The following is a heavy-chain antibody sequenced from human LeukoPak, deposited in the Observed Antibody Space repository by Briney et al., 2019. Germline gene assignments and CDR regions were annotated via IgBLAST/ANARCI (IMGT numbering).Heavy chain of an antibody. D-gene: IGHD3-3*01. Sequence: SVKVSCKASGGTFSSYTISWVRQAPGQGLEWMGRIIPILGIANYAQKFQGRVTITADKSTSTAYMELNSLRAEDTAVYYCARDRLPALEAIFEVWSWFDPWGQGTLVTVSS. V-gene: IGHV1-69*04. CDR1: GGTFSSYT. CDR2: IIPILGIA. J-gene: IGHJ5*02. CDR3: ARDRLPALEAIFEVWSWFDP.